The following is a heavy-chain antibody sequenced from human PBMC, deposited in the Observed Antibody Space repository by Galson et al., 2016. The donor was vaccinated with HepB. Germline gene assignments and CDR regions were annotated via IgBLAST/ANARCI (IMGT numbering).Heavy chain of an antibody. J-gene: IGHJ4*02. Sequence: SLRLSCAASGLTFGTYWMHWVRQAPGKGLVWVSGVNSDKSITTYADSVRGRFTISRDNAENTLYLQLDSLRVEDTAVYYCTRGKTSFDDWGQGTLVTVSS. CDR2: VNSDKSIT. CDR3: TRGKTSFDD. V-gene: IGHV3-74*03. CDR1: GLTFGTYW.